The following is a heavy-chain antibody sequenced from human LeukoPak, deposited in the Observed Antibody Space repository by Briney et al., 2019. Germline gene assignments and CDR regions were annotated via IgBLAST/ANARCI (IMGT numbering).Heavy chain of an antibody. D-gene: IGHD2-2*02. J-gene: IGHJ4*02. Sequence: ASVKVSCKASGYTFTSYDINWVRQATGQGLEWMGWMNPNSSNTGYAQKFQGRVTMTRDTSISTAYMELSRLRSDDTAVYYCARFVDLGYCSSTSCYTLYYWGQGTLVTVSS. CDR1: GYTFTSYD. V-gene: IGHV1-8*01. CDR3: ARFVDLGYCSSTSCYTLYY. CDR2: MNPNSSNT.